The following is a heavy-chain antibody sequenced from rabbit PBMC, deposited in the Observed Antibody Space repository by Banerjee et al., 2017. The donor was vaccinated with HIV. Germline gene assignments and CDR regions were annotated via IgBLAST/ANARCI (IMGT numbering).Heavy chain of an antibody. J-gene: IGHJ4*01. CDR2: INTATGKA. D-gene: IGHD5-1*01. Sequence: EQLEESGGGLVKPEGSLTLTCKASGVSFSDKDVMCWVRQAPGKGLEWIACINTATGKAVYASWAKGRFTISKTSSTTVTLQMTSLTDADTATYFCARDLVGAIGWNFNLWGPGTLVTVS. CDR1: GVSFSDKDV. V-gene: IGHV1S45*01. CDR3: ARDLVGAIGWNFNL.